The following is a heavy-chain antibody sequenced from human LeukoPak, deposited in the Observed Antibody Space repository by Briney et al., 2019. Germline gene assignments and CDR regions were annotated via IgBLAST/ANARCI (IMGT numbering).Heavy chain of an antibody. D-gene: IGHD1-26*01. J-gene: IGHJ4*02. CDR2: ISAGSGST. V-gene: IGHV3-23*01. CDR1: GLTFSNYA. CDR3: AIHESSIPY. Sequence: GGSLRLSCAASGLTFSNYAMTWVRQAPGNGQEWVSGISAGSGSTYYADSVKGRFTISKDNSKNTLYLQMSSLRAEDTAIYYCAIHESSIPYWGQGTLVTVSS.